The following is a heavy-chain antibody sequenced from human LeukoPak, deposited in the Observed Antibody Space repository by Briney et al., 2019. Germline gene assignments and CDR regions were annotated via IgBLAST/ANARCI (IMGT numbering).Heavy chain of an antibody. D-gene: IGHD5-18*01. CDR1: TFSSYW. J-gene: IGHJ4*02. Sequence: TFSSYWMSWVRQAPGKGLEWIGSIYYSKNTYYNPSLKSRVTISADTSKNQFSLTLGSVSATDTAVYYCVSPRGFSYGYFDYWGQGTLVTVSS. CDR3: VSPRGFSYGYFDY. CDR2: IYYSKNT. V-gene: IGHV4-39*01.